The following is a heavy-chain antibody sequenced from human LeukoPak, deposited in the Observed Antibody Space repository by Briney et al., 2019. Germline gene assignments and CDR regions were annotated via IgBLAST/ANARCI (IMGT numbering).Heavy chain of an antibody. D-gene: IGHD3-22*01. CDR1: GYTFTSYA. CDR2: INAGNGDT. CDR3: ARGNDYYDSSGYYDY. Sequence: GASVKVSCKASGYTFTSYAMHWVRQAPGQRLEWMGWINAGNGDTKYSQKFQGRVTITRDTSASTAYMELSSPRSEDTAVYYCARGNDYYDSSGYYDYWGQGTLVTVSS. J-gene: IGHJ4*02. V-gene: IGHV1-3*01.